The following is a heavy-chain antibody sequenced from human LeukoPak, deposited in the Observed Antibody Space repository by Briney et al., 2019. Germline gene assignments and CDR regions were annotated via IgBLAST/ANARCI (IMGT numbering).Heavy chain of an antibody. D-gene: IGHD2/OR15-2a*01. J-gene: IGHJ3*01. CDR2: NNPNSGGT. Sequence: ASVKVSCKASGGTFSSYAISWVRQAPGQGLEWMGWNNPNSGGTNYAQKFQGRVTMTRDTSINTAYMELTSLRSDDTAVYYCARTFYVSGSDAFDFWGQGTMVTVSS. CDR3: ARTFYVSGSDAFDF. CDR1: GGTFSSYA. V-gene: IGHV1-2*02.